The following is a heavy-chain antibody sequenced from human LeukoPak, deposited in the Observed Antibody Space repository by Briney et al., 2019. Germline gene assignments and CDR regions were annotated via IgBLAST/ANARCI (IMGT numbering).Heavy chain of an antibody. D-gene: IGHD3-3*01. Sequence: SQTLSLTCTVSGGSISSGDYYWSWIRQPPGKGLEWIGYIYYSGSTYYNPSLKSRVTISVDTSKNQFSLKLSSVTAADTAVYYCARNLGRITIFGVVAPPDYWGQGTLVTASS. V-gene: IGHV4-30-4*01. CDR2: IYYSGST. J-gene: IGHJ4*02. CDR3: ARNLGRITIFGVVAPPDY. CDR1: GGSISSGDYY.